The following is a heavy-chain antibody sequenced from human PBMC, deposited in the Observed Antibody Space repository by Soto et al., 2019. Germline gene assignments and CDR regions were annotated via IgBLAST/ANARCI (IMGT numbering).Heavy chain of an antibody. Sequence: QVQLVQSGAEVKKPGASVKVSCKASGYTFTSYGISWVRQAPGQGLEWMGWISAYNGNTNYAQKLQGRVTMTTDTSTSTAYMELRSLRSDDTAGYYCAREWDGYSGYDGGAFDIWGQGTIVTVCS. D-gene: IGHD5-12*01. CDR3: AREWDGYSGYDGGAFDI. CDR1: GYTFTSYG. J-gene: IGHJ3*02. V-gene: IGHV1-18*01. CDR2: ISAYNGNT.